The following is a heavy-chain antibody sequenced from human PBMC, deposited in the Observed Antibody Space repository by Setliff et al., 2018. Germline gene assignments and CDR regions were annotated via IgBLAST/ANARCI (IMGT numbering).Heavy chain of an antibody. D-gene: IGHD3-22*01. V-gene: IGHV3-33*03. CDR2: IWYDGSQK. CDR1: GFTFSGSA. J-gene: IGHJ4*02. CDR3: AKDPGDSSGSFEY. Sequence: PGESLKISCAASGFTFSGSAMHWVRQSPGKGLEWVAVIWYDGSQKYHADSVKGRFTVSRDNSKNTLYLQMNSLRAEDTAVYYCAKDPGDSSGSFEYWGQGTPVTVSS.